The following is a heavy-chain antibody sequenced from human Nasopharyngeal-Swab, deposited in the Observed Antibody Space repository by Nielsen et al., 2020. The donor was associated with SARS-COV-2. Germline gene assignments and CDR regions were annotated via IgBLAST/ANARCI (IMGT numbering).Heavy chain of an antibody. Sequence: WIRQPPGKGLEWIGHIYYSGSTNYNPSLKSRVTISVDTSKNQFSLKLSSVTAADTAVYYCASRLGDYDSRSKYYYYYYMDVWGKGTTVTVSS. CDR3: ASRLGDYDSRSKYYYYYYMDV. CDR2: IYYSGST. D-gene: IGHD3-22*01. V-gene: IGHV4-59*01. J-gene: IGHJ6*03.